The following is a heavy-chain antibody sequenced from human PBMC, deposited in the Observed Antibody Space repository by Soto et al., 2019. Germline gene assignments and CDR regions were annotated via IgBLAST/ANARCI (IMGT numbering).Heavy chain of an antibody. CDR3: ARGRFSPSHYYYYMDV. J-gene: IGHJ6*03. CDR2: IWYDGSNK. V-gene: IGHV3-33*01. CDR1: GFTFSSYG. Sequence: TGGSLRLSCAASGFTFSSYGMHWVRQAPGKGLEWVAVIWYDGSNKYYADSVKGRFTISRDNSKNTLYLQMNSLRAEDTAVYYCARGRFSPSHYYYYMDVWGKGTTVTVSS. D-gene: IGHD3-3*01.